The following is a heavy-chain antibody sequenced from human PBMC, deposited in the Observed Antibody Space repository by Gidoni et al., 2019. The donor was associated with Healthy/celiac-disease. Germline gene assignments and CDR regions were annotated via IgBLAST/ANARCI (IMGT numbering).Heavy chain of an antibody. D-gene: IGHD5-18*01. Sequence: EVQLVESGADLVQPGTSLRLSCEVSGFTFDDYAMHWVRQGPGKGLEWVSGINWNSASAGYAESVEGRFTISRDNAKKSLYLQMTSLRPEDTAVYYCAKARGFTYGIDAFDIWGHGTMVTVSS. V-gene: IGHV3-9*01. CDR2: INWNSASA. CDR1: GFTFDDYA. J-gene: IGHJ3*02. CDR3: AKARGFTYGIDAFDI.